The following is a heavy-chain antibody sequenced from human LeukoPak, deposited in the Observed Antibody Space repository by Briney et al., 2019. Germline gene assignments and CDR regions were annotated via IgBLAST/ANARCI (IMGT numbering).Heavy chain of an antibody. Sequence: SETLSLTCTVSGGSISSSSYYWGWIRQPPGKGLEWIGSIYYSGSTYYNPSLKSRVTISVDTSKNQFSLKLSSVTAADTAVYYCARLGYSYGPYWYFDLWGRGTLVTVSS. CDR2: IYYSGST. J-gene: IGHJ2*01. V-gene: IGHV4-39*01. D-gene: IGHD5-18*01. CDR1: GGSISSSSYY. CDR3: ARLGYSYGPYWYFDL.